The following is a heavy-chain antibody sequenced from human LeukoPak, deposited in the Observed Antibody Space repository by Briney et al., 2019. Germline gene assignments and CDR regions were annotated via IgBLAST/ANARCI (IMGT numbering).Heavy chain of an antibody. V-gene: IGHV3-11*04. J-gene: IGHJ4*02. CDR1: GFTFSDYY. CDR2: ISSSGSTI. CDR3: ARENNVVVIANPPFDY. D-gene: IGHD2-21*01. Sequence: GGSLRLSCAASGFTFSDYYMSWIRQAPGKGLEWVSYISSSGSTIYYADSVKGRFTISRDNAKNSLYLQMNSLRAEDTAVYYCARENNVVVIANPPFDYWGQGTLLTVSS.